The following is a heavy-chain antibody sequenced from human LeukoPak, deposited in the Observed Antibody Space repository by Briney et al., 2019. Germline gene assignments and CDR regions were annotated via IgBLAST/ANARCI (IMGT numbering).Heavy chain of an antibody. CDR1: GFIFRSYS. J-gene: IGHJ4*02. V-gene: IGHV3-23*01. CDR2: ISGSDNSA. D-gene: IGHD6-13*01. Sequence: PWGSLSLSCAASGFIFRSYSMNWVRQAPGKGLEWVSSISGSDNSAYFADSVKGRFTISRDNSKNTLSLQMNSLRAEDTAVYYCAKDRSAAAPYCFDYWGQGTLATVSS. CDR3: AKDRSAAAPYCFDY.